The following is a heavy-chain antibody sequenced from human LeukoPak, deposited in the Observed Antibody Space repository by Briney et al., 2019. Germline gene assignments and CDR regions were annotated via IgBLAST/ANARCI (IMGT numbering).Heavy chain of an antibody. D-gene: IGHD3-22*01. CDR1: GGTFNTYT. CDR3: ARPTLAYYVSFGYYRDFDY. CDR2: IIPIHGTT. V-gene: IGHV1-69*16. Sequence: ASVKVSCTTSGGTFNTYTLNWVRQAPGQGLEWMGGIIPIHGTTNYAQKFQGRVTITADESTSTAYMELSSLRSEDTAVYYCARPTLAYYVSFGYYRDFDYWGQGTLVTVSS. J-gene: IGHJ4*02.